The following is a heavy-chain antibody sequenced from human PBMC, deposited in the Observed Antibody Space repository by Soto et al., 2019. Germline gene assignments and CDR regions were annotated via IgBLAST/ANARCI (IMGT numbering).Heavy chain of an antibody. D-gene: IGHD2-15*01. J-gene: IGHJ4*02. CDR1: GFTFSSYS. Sequence: GVSLRLSCAASGFTFSSYSMNWVRQAPGKGLERVSYISSSSSTIYYADTVKGQFTISRDNAKNSLYLQMNSLRAEDTAVYYCARGGGCSGGSCNFDYWGQGPLVTVSS. CDR2: ISSSSSTI. V-gene: IGHV3-48*01. CDR3: ARGGGCSGGSCNFDY.